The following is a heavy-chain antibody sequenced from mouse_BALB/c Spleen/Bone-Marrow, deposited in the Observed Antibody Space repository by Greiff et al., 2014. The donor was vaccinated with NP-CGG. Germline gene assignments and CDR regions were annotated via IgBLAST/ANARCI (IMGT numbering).Heavy chain of an antibody. J-gene: IGHJ4*01. CDR2: IYPGNGDT. Sequence: VQLQQSGTVLARPGASVKMSCKASGYTFTRYWMHWVKQRPGQGLEWIGAIYPGNGDTTYNQHFKDKAKLTAVTSTNTAYMEVGSLTNEDSAVYYCTNYFSSSDAMDYWGQGTSVTVSS. D-gene: IGHD1-1*01. V-gene: IGHV1-5*01. CDR1: GYTFTRYW. CDR3: TNYFSSSDAMDY.